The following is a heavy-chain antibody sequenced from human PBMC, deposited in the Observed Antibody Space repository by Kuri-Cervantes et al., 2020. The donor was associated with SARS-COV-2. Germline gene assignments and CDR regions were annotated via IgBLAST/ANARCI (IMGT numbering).Heavy chain of an antibody. CDR3: AKPSVAREYSWFDP. CDR1: GFTFSSYG. V-gene: IGHV3-30*18. CDR2: ISYDGSNK. Sequence: GGSLRLSCAASGFTFSSYGMHWVRQAPGKGLEWVAVISYDGSNKYYADSVKGRFTISRDNSKNTLYLQLNSLTPEDTAVYYCAKPSVAREYSWFDPWGQGTLVTVSS. J-gene: IGHJ5*02. D-gene: IGHD6-19*01.